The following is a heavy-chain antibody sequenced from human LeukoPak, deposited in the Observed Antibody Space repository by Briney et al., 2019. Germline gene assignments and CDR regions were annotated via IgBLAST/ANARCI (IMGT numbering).Heavy chain of an antibody. CDR3: ARVSRDGSGSYFSHYYYYMDV. V-gene: IGHV1-2*02. Sequence: ASVKVSCKASGYSFADYYMHWVRQAPGQGLEWMGWIKPNSGDTRSAQKFQGRVIMTRDTSTGTAYMELSSLRYDDTAVYYCARVSRDGSGSYFSHYYYYMDVWGKGTTVTVSS. J-gene: IGHJ6*03. D-gene: IGHD3-10*01. CDR1: GYSFADYY. CDR2: IKPNSGDT.